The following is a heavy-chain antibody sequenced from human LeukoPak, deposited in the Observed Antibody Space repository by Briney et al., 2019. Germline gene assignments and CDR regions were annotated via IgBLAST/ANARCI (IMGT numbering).Heavy chain of an antibody. CDR1: GYTFTSYG. D-gene: IGHD2-2*01. CDR3: ARDGSGIVVLPADRSRFDP. Sequence: ASVKVSCKASGYTFTSYGISWVRQAPGQGLEWMGWISAYNGNTKYAQKLQGRVTMTTDTSTSTAYMELRSLRSDDTAVYYCARDGSGIVVLPADRSRFDPWGQGTLVTVTS. CDR2: ISAYNGNT. J-gene: IGHJ5*02. V-gene: IGHV1-18*01.